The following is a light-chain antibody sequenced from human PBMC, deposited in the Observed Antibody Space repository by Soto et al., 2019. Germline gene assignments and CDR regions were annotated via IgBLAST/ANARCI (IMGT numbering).Light chain of an antibody. CDR2: GAS. J-gene: IGKJ1*01. Sequence: TQSPGTLSLSPGERATLSCRASQSVSSSYLAWYQQKPGQAPRLLIYGASSRATVIPDRFSGSGSGTDFTLTISRLEPEDFAVYYCQQYGSSPSWTFGQGTKVDIK. V-gene: IGKV3-20*01. CDR3: QQYGSSPSWT. CDR1: QSVSSSY.